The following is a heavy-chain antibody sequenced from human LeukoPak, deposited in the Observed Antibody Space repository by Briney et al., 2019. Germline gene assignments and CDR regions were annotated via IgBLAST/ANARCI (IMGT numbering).Heavy chain of an antibody. D-gene: IGHD3-3*01. CDR1: GFTFDDYA. CDR2: TSWNSGSI. Sequence: GGSLRLSCAASGFTFDDYAMHWVRQAPGKGLEWVSGTSWNSGSIGYADSVKGRFTISRDNAKNSLYLQMNSLRAEDTALYYCARERGATVLRFLEWLFGYWGQGTLVTVSS. J-gene: IGHJ4*02. CDR3: ARERGATVLRFLEWLFGY. V-gene: IGHV3-9*01.